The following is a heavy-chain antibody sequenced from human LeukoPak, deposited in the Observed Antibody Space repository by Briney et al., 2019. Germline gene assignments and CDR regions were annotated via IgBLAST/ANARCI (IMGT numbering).Heavy chain of an antibody. Sequence: GGSLRLSCAASGSTFSSYAMSWVRQAPGKGLEWVSAISGSGGSTYYADSVKGRFTISRDNSENTLYLQMNSLRAEDTAVYYCANLKSWLLLSAAFDIWGQGAMVTVSS. CDR1: GSTFSSYA. V-gene: IGHV3-23*01. D-gene: IGHD3-9*01. J-gene: IGHJ3*02. CDR3: ANLKSWLLLSAAFDI. CDR2: ISGSGGST.